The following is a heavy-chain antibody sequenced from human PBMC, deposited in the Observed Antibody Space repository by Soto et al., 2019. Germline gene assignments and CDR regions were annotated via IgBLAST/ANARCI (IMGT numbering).Heavy chain of an antibody. J-gene: IGHJ5*02. CDR1: GFSLRTSGAG. Sequence: QNTLKESGPTLVKPTQTLTLTCIFSGFSLRTSGAGVGWIRQPPGKPLEWLGFIYWIDDKRYSPSLKSRLTITKDTSKNQVVLTMTNMDPVDTATYYCAKSGSSGWYGWFDPWGQGTLVTVSS. V-gene: IGHV2-5*01. CDR3: AKSGSSGWYGWFDP. D-gene: IGHD6-19*01. CDR2: IYWIDDK.